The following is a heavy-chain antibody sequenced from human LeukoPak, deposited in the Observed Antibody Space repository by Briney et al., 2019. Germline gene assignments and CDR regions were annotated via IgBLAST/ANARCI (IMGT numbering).Heavy chain of an antibody. V-gene: IGHV3-21*01. Sequence: EWVSSISSSSSYIYYADSVKGRFTISRDNAKNSLYLQMNSLRAEDTAVYYCAAAAAGIFDYWGQGTLVTVSS. J-gene: IGHJ4*02. D-gene: IGHD6-13*01. CDR2: ISSSSSYI. CDR3: AAAAAGIFDY.